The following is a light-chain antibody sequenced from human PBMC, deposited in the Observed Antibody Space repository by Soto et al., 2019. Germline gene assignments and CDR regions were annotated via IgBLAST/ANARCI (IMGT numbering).Light chain of an antibody. V-gene: IGKV1D-12*01. CDR3: QQADTFPIT. J-gene: IGKJ5*01. Sequence: DIQMTQSPSSVSASVGDRVTISCQASQGISRSLAWYQQKPGKAPKLLIYAASSLQSGVPSRFSGSGFGTDFTLTISSLQPEDSAIYYCQQADTFPITFGQGKRLEI. CDR2: AAS. CDR1: QGISRS.